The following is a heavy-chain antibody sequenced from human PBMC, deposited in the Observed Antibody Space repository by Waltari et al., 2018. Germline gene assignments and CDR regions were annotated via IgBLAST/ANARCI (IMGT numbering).Heavy chain of an antibody. CDR1: GGSISSSSYS. CDR3: ARPYYYDSSGYEGAFDI. CDR2: IYYSGST. D-gene: IGHD3-22*01. J-gene: IGHJ3*02. Sequence: QLQLQESGPGLVKPSETLSLTCTVSGGSISSSSYSWGWIRQPPGKGLEWIGSIYYSGSTYYNPSLKSRVTISVDTSKNQFSLKLSSVTAADTAVYYCARPYYYDSSGYEGAFDIWGQGTMVTVSS. V-gene: IGHV4-39*01.